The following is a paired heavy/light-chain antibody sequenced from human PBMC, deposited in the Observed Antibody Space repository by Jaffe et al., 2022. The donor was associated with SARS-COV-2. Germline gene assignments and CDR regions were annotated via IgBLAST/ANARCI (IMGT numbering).Heavy chain of an antibody. CDR1: GFTFSTYI. D-gene: IGHD6-19*01. CDR2: ISYDGSDK. J-gene: IGHJ6*03. V-gene: IGHV3-30*03. CDR3: ARGVAGAQYYYYYMDV. Sequence: QVQLVESGGGVVQPGRSLRLSCAASGFTFSTYIMHWVRQAPGKGLEWVAFISYDGSDKYYADSVRGRFTISRDNSKDTLWLQMNSLTTEDTSVYYCARGVAGAQYYYYYMDVWGKGTAVTVSS.
Light chain of an antibody. CDR2: AAV. J-gene: IGKJ4*01. CDR3: QQANRFPLT. Sequence: DIQMTQSPSSVSASVGDRVTITCRASQSISTWLAWYQQKPGRAPTLLIYAAVTLQSGVPSRFIGGGSGTDFTFTISSLQPEDFATYYCQQANRFPLTFGGGTKVEIK. CDR1: QSISTW. V-gene: IGKV1-12*01.